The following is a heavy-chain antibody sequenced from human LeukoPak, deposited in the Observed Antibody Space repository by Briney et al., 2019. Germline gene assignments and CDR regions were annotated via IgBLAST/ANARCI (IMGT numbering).Heavy chain of an antibody. CDR1: GITLSNYG. D-gene: IGHD3-3*01. Sequence: TGGSLRLSCAVSGITLSNYGMSWVRQAPGKGLEWVAGLSGSGGGTNYADSVQGRFTISRDNPKNILYLQMNSLRAEDTAVYFLGKRGFWFWFFLSGFPKEAHLFSPGGQGPLVPV. V-gene: IGHV3-23*01. CDR2: LSGSGGGT. CDR3: GKRGFWFWFFLSGFPKEAHLFSP. J-gene: IGHJ5*02.